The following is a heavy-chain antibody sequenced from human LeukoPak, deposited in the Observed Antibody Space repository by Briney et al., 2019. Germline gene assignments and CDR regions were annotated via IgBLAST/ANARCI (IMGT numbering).Heavy chain of an antibody. CDR3: AKDLINRSPVASSWPFDY. Sequence: PGGSLRLSCAASGFTFSSYAMSWVRQAPGKGLEWVSAISGSGGSTYYADSVKGRFTISRDNSKNTLYLQMNSLRAEDTAVYYCAKDLINRSPVASSWPFDYWGQGTLVTVSS. J-gene: IGHJ4*02. V-gene: IGHV3-23*01. D-gene: IGHD1-14*01. CDR1: GFTFSSYA. CDR2: ISGSGGST.